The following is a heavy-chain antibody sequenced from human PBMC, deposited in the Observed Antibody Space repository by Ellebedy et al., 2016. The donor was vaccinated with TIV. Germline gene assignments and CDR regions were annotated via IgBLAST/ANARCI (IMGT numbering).Heavy chain of an antibody. CDR3: ARGRSGTYIHHAFDC. CDR1: GFTFDNFA. CDR2: ITGSGDRT. Sequence: PGGSLRLSCATSGFTFDNFAMRWFRQAPGKGLEWVSAITGSGDRTFYADSVKGRFTISRDNSKNTLYLQMASLSADDTAMYYCARGRSGTYIHHAFDCWGQGTLVTVSS. V-gene: IGHV3-23*01. J-gene: IGHJ4*02. D-gene: IGHD1-14*01.